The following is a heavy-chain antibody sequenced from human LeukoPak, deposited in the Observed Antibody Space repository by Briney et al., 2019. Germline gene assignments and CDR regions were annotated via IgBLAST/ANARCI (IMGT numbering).Heavy chain of an antibody. J-gene: IGHJ4*02. Sequence: GGSLRLSCSASGFTFSSYWMHWVRQAPGKGLVWVTRTSTDGSRTSYADSVKGRFTISRDNARNTLYLQMNSLRAEDTAVYYCASRSGDSSGHLPRYWGQGTLVTVSS. CDR3: ASRSGDSSGHLPRY. CDR2: TSTDGSRT. D-gene: IGHD3-22*01. CDR1: GFTFSSYW. V-gene: IGHV3-74*01.